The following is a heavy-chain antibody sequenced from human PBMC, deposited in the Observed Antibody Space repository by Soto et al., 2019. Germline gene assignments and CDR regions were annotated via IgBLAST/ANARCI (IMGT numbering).Heavy chain of an antibody. CDR2: ISSSSSTI. D-gene: IGHD3-3*01. CDR3: APGVDFWSGYYPFDY. J-gene: IGHJ4*02. CDR1: GFTFSSYS. V-gene: IGHV3-48*01. Sequence: EVQLVESGGGLVQPGGSLRLSCAASGFTFSSYSMNWVRQAPGKGLEWVSYISSSSSTIYYADSVKGRFTISRDNAKNSLYLQMNSLRAEDTAVYYCAPGVDFWSGYYPFDYWGQGTLVTVSS.